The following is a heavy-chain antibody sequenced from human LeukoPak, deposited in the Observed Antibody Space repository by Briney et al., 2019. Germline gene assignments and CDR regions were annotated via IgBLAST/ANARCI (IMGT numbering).Heavy chain of an antibody. CDR2: INPSGGST. Sequence: ASVKVSCKASGYTFTSYYMHWVRQAPGQGLERMGIINPSGGSTSYAQKFQGRVTMTRDTSTSTVYMELSSLRSEDTAVYYCASQRTGVDTAMVNDWFDPWGQGTLVTVSS. CDR1: GYTFTSYY. D-gene: IGHD5-18*01. CDR3: ASQRTGVDTAMVNDWFDP. V-gene: IGHV1-46*01. J-gene: IGHJ5*02.